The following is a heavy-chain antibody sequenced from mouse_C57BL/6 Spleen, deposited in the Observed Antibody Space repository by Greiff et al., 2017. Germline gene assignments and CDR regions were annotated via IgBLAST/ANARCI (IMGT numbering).Heavy chain of an antibody. Sequence: QVQLQQPGAELVRPGSSVKLSCKASGYTFTSYWMDWVKQRPGQGLEWIGNIYPSDSETHYNQKFKDKATLTVDQSSSTAYMQLSSLTSEESAVYYCARSGWLLREAWFAYWGQGTLVTVSA. J-gene: IGHJ3*01. CDR3: ARSGWLLREAWFAY. CDR2: IYPSDSET. CDR1: GYTFTSYW. D-gene: IGHD2-3*01. V-gene: IGHV1-61*01.